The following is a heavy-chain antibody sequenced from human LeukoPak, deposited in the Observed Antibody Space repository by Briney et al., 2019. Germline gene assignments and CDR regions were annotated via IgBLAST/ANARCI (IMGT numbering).Heavy chain of an antibody. V-gene: IGHV4-59*12. Sequence: SETLSLTCSVSGASITSYYWTWIRQSPGKGLEWIGYIYYTESTNYNPSLKSRVTISLDTSKNQFSLKLSSVTAADTAVYYCARDSGKRSYFAYWGQGTLVTVSS. J-gene: IGHJ4*02. CDR3: ARDSGKRSYFAY. CDR2: IYYTEST. CDR1: GASITSYY.